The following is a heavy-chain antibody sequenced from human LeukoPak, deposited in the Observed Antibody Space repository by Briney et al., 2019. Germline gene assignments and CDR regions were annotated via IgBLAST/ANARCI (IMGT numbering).Heavy chain of an antibody. V-gene: IGHV4-30-2*02. CDR1: GGSISSGGYS. D-gene: IGHD1-26*01. CDR3: PRLSGSSHFDY. J-gene: IGHJ4*02. CDR2: IYHSGST. Sequence: SETLSLTCAVSGGSISSGGYSWSWIRQPPGKGLEWIGYIYHSGSTYYNPSLKSRVTISVDTSKNQFSLKLSSVTAADTAVYYCPRLSGSSHFDYWGQGTLVTVSS.